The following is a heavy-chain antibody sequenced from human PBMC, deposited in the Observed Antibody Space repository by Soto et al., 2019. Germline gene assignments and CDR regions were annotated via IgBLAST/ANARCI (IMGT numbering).Heavy chain of an antibody. CDR2: ISAYNGNT. D-gene: IGHD6-19*01. CDR3: ARDTVAGTGLQWLNP. J-gene: IGHJ5*02. V-gene: IGHV1-18*01. CDR1: GYTFTSYG. Sequence: QVQLVQSGAEVKKPGASVKVSCKASGYTFTSYGISWVRQAPGQGLEWMGWISAYNGNTNYAQKLQGRVTMTTDTSSSTADMEPRSLRSADTAVYYCARDTVAGTGLQWLNPWGKGTLVAVSS.